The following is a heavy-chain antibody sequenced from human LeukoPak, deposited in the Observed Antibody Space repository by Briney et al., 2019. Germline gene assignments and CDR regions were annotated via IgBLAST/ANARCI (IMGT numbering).Heavy chain of an antibody. D-gene: IGHD6-19*01. Sequence: PGGSLRLSCAASGFTLKDYAVQGVRHARGGGGEGGAGISWNSGSIDYADSVKGRFTISRDNAKNSLYLQMNSRSGEGTALYYGAKHSSVWYGGLFVYWGEGTLVTVSS. CDR3: AKHSSVWYGGLFVY. J-gene: IGHJ4*02. V-gene: IGHV3-9*01. CDR1: GFTLKDYA. CDR2: ISWNSGSI.